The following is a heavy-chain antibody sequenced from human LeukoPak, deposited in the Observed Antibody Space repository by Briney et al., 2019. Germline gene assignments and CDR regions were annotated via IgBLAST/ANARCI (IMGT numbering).Heavy chain of an antibody. CDR1: GYSISSGYY. CDR3: ARRPMTGPFDY. J-gene: IGHJ4*02. D-gene: IGHD3-22*01. CDR2: IYHSGST. V-gene: IGHV4-38-2*02. Sequence: SETLSLTCTVSGYSISSGYYWGWIRQPPGKGLEWIGSIYHSGSTYYNPSLKSRVTISVDTSKNQFSLKLGSVTAADTAVYYCARRPMTGPFDYWGQGTLVTVSS.